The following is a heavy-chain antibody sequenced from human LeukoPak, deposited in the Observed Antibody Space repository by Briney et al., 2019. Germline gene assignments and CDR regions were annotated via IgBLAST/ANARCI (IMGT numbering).Heavy chain of an antibody. J-gene: IGHJ4*02. D-gene: IGHD2-2*01. Sequence: SETLSLTCTVSGGSFSSSSYYWGCIRHPPGKGLEWIGSIYYSESNYYSPALNSRATISVDTSKNHFYLKLSSVTAADTAVYYGARPTYSSTVPPRDYFDYWGQGTLVTVSS. CDR1: GGSFSSSSYY. V-gene: IGHV4-39*02. CDR2: IYYSESN. CDR3: ARPTYSSTVPPRDYFDY.